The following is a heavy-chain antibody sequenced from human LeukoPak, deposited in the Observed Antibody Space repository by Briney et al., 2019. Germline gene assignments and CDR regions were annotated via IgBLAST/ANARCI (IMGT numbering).Heavy chain of an antibody. D-gene: IGHD6-19*01. CDR2: IEQDRSEK. Sequence: GGSLRLSCAASGLTFSAYWGNWVRQAPGKGLEWVANIEQDRSEKNYVDSVKGRFTISRDNGANSLYLQMNNLRVEDTGVYYCVGGIGWLPDYWGQGTLVTVSS. V-gene: IGHV3-7*01. CDR1: GLTFSAYW. J-gene: IGHJ4*02. CDR3: VGGIGWLPDY.